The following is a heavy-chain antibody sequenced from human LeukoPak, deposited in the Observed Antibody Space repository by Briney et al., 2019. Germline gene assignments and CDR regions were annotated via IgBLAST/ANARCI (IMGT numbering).Heavy chain of an antibody. CDR3: ARDVTPWAYCGSDCYIFNY. Sequence: GGSLSLSCVASGFPLTNYNMHWVRQAPGKGLEWVSSITSTSSYIYYADSVKGRFTISRDNAKKSLYLQMNSLRVEDTAMYYCARDVTPWAYCGSDCYIFNYWGQGALVAVSS. CDR1: GFPLTNYN. V-gene: IGHV3-21*01. CDR2: ITSTSSYI. J-gene: IGHJ4*02. D-gene: IGHD2-21*02.